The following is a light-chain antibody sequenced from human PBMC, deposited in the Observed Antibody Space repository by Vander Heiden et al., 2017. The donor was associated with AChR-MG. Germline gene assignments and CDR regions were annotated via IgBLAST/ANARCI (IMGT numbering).Light chain of an antibody. CDR1: EGINIY. CDR3: QKDDSAPLT. Sequence: DIQMTQSPSSLSASVGDRVTITCRASEGINIYLAWYQQKPGKVPKLLIHAASTVQSGVPSRFHGSGSGTDFSLTTSSLQPEDVATYYCQKDDSAPLTFGGGTRVEIK. CDR2: AAS. J-gene: IGKJ4*01. V-gene: IGKV1-27*01.